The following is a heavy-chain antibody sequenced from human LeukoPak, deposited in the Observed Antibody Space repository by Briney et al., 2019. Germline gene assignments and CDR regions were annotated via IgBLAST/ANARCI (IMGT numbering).Heavy chain of an antibody. CDR2: IKSKSDGGTT. V-gene: IGHV3-15*01. D-gene: IGHD1-26*01. CDR3: TTGWTGSYYALLLHY. CDR1: RFTFSAYS. J-gene: IGHJ4*02. Sequence: GGSLRLSCAASRFTFSAYSMTWVRQAPGKGLEWVGRIKSKSDGGTTDYAAPVKGRFAISRDDSKNTLYLQMNSLKTEDTAVYYCTTGWTGSYYALLLHYWGQGTLVTVSS.